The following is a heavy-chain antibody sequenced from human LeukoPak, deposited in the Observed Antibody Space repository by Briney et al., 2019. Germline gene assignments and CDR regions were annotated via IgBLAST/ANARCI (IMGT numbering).Heavy chain of an antibody. CDR2: IYYTGST. V-gene: IGHV4-39*01. D-gene: IGHD1-26*01. CDR3: ARRGGSGRAFDY. J-gene: IGHJ4*02. CDR1: GASISGGTYY. Sequence: SETLSLTCSVSGASISGGTYYWGWIRQPPGKGLEWIGSIYYTGSTYDNPSLKSRVTISVDTSKNQFSLKLGSVTAADTAVYYCARRGGSGRAFDYWGQGTLVTVSS.